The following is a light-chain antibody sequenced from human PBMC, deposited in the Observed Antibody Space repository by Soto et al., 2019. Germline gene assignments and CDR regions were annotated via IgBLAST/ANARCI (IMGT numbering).Light chain of an antibody. CDR2: GAS. J-gene: IGKJ3*01. V-gene: IGKV3-15*01. Sequence: EIVMTQSPATLSVSPGERATLSCRASQSVYSNLAWYQQKPGQPPRLLIYGASTRATGIPARFSGSGSGTEFTFPISSLQSEDFAAYYCQQYNNWPYTFGPGTKVDIK. CDR1: QSVYSN. CDR3: QQYNNWPYT.